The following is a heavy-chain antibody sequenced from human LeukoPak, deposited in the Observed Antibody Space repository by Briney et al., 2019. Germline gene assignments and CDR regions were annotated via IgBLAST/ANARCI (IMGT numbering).Heavy chain of an antibody. CDR1: GGGFTFSSHA. CDR3: AGFFYDNSGDAFDI. J-gene: IGHJ3*02. D-gene: IGHD3-22*01. Sequence: SVKVSCKASGGGFTFSSHAISWVRQAPGQGLEWMGGLIPIYGSPNYAQKFQGRLTITSDESTRTVYMELSSLRPEDSAVHYCAGFFYDNSGDAFDIWGQGTMVTVSS. CDR2: LIPIYGSP. V-gene: IGHV1-69*13.